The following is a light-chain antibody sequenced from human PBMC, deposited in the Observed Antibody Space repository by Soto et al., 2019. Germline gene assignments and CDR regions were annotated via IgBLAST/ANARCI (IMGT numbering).Light chain of an antibody. J-gene: IGLJ2*01. Sequence: QSVLTQPASVSGSPGQSITISCTGTSSDVGGYNYVSWYQQYPGKAPKLMIYDVSNRPSGVSNRFSGSKSGNTAFLTISGLQAEDEADYYCSSYTSNNTRVFGGGTKVTVL. CDR1: SSDVGGYNY. CDR3: SSYTSNNTRV. CDR2: DVS. V-gene: IGLV2-14*01.